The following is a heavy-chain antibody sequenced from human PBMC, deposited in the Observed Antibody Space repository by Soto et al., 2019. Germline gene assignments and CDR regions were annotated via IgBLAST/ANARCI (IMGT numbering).Heavy chain of an antibody. CDR2: INPQTGGT. Sequence: SCKASGYTFPGYYIHWVREAPGQGLEWMGWINPQTGGTSYAQKFQGRVTLSRDTSINTAYLEVSRLRFDDAAVYFCARERYQVISDGMDVWGQGTTVTVSS. CDR3: ARERYQVISDGMDV. V-gene: IGHV1-2*02. D-gene: IGHD2-2*01. J-gene: IGHJ6*02. CDR1: GYTFPGYY.